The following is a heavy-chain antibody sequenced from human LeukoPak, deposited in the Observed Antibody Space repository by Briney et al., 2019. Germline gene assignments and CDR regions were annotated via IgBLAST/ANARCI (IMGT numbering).Heavy chain of an antibody. CDR1: GFTVSNKF. Sequence: GESLRLSCAASGFTVSNKFMNWVRQAPGSGLEWVSVINDDGKTFYADSVKDRFIISRDNSKNTLYLQMNSLRAEDTAIYYCARDHYYSSGSRITLSLWGQGTLVTASS. D-gene: IGHD3-10*01. CDR3: ARDHYYSSGSRITLSL. V-gene: IGHV3-66*01. J-gene: IGHJ4*02. CDR2: INDDGKT.